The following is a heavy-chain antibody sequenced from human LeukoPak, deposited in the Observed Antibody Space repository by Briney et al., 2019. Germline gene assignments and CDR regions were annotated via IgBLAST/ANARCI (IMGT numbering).Heavy chain of an antibody. CDR3: ARDLRYRTISVGGY. CDR2: SNAGNGNT. D-gene: IGHD1-26*01. V-gene: IGHV1-3*02. J-gene: IGHJ4*02. CDR1: GYTFTSYA. Sequence: GASVKVSCKASGYTFTSYAMHWVRQAPGQRLEWMGWSNAGNGNTKYSQEFQGRVTITRDTSTSTAYMELRSLRSDDTAVYYCARDLRYRTISVGGYWGQGTLVTVSS.